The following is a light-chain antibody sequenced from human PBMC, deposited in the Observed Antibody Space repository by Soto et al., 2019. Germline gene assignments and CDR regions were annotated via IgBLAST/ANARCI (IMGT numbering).Light chain of an antibody. CDR2: AAS. Sequence: DIQMTQSPSSLSASVGDRVTITCRASQSISSWLNWSQQKPGKAPKLLIYAASSLESGVPSICGGSASTKDSPTTSSRQPHEFSATYCHQHSYSTSLTFGQGTKVDI. V-gene: IGKV1-39*01. J-gene: IGKJ1*01. CDR3: QHSYSTSLT. CDR1: QSISSW.